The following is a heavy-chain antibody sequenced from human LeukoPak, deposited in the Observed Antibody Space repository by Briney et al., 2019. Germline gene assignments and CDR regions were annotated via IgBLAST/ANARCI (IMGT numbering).Heavy chain of an antibody. J-gene: IGHJ5*02. CDR2: ISGSSSYI. D-gene: IGHD6-13*01. CDR3: ARPIAAAGTGYWFDP. CDR1: GFTFSSYS. Sequence: GGSLRLSCAASGFTFSSYSMNWVRQAPGKGLEWVSSISGSSSYIYYADSVKGRFTISRDNAKNSLYLQMNSLRAEDTAVYYRARPIAAAGTGYWFDPWGQGTLVTVSS. V-gene: IGHV3-21*01.